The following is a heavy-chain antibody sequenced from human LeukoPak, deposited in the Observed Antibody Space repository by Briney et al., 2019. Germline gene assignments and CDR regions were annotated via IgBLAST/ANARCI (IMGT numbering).Heavy chain of an antibody. V-gene: IGHV3-33*01. Sequence: GGSLRLSCAMSGFILNNYGMHWARQPPGKGLEWVAFTWYDGSSNYYADSVAGRFTISRDNSKKKVFLQMNNVRVEDTAVYYCARDPSDYGDYMFDYWGQGTLVTVSS. J-gene: IGHJ4*02. CDR2: TWYDGSSN. CDR3: ARDPSDYGDYMFDY. D-gene: IGHD4-17*01. CDR1: GFILNNYG.